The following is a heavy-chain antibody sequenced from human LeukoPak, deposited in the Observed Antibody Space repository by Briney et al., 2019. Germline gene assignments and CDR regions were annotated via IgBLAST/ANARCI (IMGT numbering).Heavy chain of an antibody. CDR3: AKQLGYCSDGSCYFPY. J-gene: IGHJ4*02. CDR1: GVTLSNYA. V-gene: IGHV3-23*01. CDR2: TSNNGGYT. Sequence: GGSLRLSCVASGVTLSNYAMSWVRQAPGKGLEWVSATSNNGGYTYYADSVQGRFTISRDNSKSTLCLQMNSLRAEDTAVYYCAKQLGYCSDGSCYFPYWGQGTLVTVSS. D-gene: IGHD2-15*01.